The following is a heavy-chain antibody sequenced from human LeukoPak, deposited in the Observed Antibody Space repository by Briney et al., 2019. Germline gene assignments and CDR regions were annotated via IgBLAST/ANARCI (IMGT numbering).Heavy chain of an antibody. D-gene: IGHD3-3*01. CDR2: ISGSGGST. CDR3: AKIPHLGYDFWSGSVISYFDY. CDR1: GFTFSSYA. Sequence: PGGSLRLSCAASGFTFSSYAMSWVRQAPGKGLEWVSAISGSGGSTYYADSVKGRFTISRDNSKNTLYLQMNSLRAEDTAVYYCAKIPHLGYDFWSGSVISYFDYWGQGTLVTVSS. V-gene: IGHV3-23*01. J-gene: IGHJ4*02.